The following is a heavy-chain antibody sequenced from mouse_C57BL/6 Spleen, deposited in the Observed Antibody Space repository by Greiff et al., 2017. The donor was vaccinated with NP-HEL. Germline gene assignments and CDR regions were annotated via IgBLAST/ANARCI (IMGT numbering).Heavy chain of an antibody. Sequence: EVKLMESGGDLVKPGGSLKLSCAASGFTFSSYGMSWVRQTPDKRLEWVATISSGGSYTYYPDSVKGRVTISRDNAKNTLYLQMSSLKSEDTAMYYCAILSYGSSYDYFDYWGQGTTLTVSS. CDR1: GFTFSSYG. J-gene: IGHJ2*01. V-gene: IGHV5-6*01. CDR2: ISSGGSYT. D-gene: IGHD1-1*01. CDR3: AILSYGSSYDYFDY.